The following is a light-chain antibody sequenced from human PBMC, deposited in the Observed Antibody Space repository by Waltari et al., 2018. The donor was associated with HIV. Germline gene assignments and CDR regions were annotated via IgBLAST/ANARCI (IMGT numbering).Light chain of an antibody. CDR1: NLQPNY. CDR2: QDT. J-gene: IGLJ3*02. Sequence: SYDLTQPPSVSVSSGQTATVTCSGLNLQPNYVSWYQQRSGQSPVLVIYQDTKRPPGIPERFFGSTSENTATLTINETQPLDEAHYSCQAWDSGTIVFGGGTRLTVL. V-gene: IGLV3-1*01. CDR3: QAWDSGTIV.